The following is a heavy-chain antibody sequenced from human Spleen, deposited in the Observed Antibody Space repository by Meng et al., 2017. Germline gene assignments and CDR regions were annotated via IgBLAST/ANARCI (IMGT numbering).Heavy chain of an antibody. CDR3: ARDEDISAAGKLFGDY. CDR1: GYTFPDYW. V-gene: IGHV1-2*06. Sequence: VQLWQLGAEVKKPWASVKVSCKASGYTFPDYWLHWVRRAPGQGLEWMGRINPKSGDTHYAQRFQGRVTMTGDTSISTAYMELSGLRSDDTAMYYCARDEDISAAGKLFGDYWGQGTLVTVSS. J-gene: IGHJ4*02. D-gene: IGHD6-13*01. CDR2: INPKSGDT.